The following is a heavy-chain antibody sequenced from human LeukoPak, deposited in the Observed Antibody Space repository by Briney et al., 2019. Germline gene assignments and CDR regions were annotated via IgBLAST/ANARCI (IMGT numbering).Heavy chain of an antibody. CDR2: INHSGST. CDR1: GGSFSGYY. J-gene: IGHJ6*02. D-gene: IGHD5-12*01. Sequence: SETLSLTCAVYGGSFSGYYWSWIRHPPGKGLEWIGEINHSGSTNYNPSLKSRVTISVDTSKNQFSLKLSSVTAADTAVYYCARVGVPARLPYPYYYYYYGMDVWGQGTTVTVSS. V-gene: IGHV4-34*01. CDR3: ARVGVPARLPYPYYYYYYGMDV.